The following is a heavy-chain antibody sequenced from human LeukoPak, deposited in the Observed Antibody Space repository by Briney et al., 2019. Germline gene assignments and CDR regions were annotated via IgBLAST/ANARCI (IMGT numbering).Heavy chain of an antibody. V-gene: IGHV4-59*12. CDR1: GGSISSYY. Sequence: SETLSLTCTVSGGSISSYYWSWIRQPPGKGLEWIGYIYYSGSTYYNPSLKSRVTISVGTSKNQFSLKLSSVTAADTAVYYCARVYCSGGSCYWFDPWGQGTLVTVSS. J-gene: IGHJ5*02. D-gene: IGHD2-15*01. CDR3: ARVYCSGGSCYWFDP. CDR2: IYYSGST.